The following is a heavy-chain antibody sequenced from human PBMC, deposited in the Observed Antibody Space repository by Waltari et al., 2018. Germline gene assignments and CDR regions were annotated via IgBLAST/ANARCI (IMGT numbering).Heavy chain of an antibody. D-gene: IGHD2-2*01. Sequence: QVQLVHSGAEVKKPRSPVKVSCTASGCIFSSSAIVRVRTAPRQCLGWLGKNSPNHGNRNYEQKFQGRVTITADEYTSTAYMELSSLRSEDTAVYYCAREGYCTSTDCYGWDAFDIWGQGTMVTVSS. J-gene: IGHJ3*02. CDR2: NSPNHGNR. CDR1: GCIFSSSA. CDR3: AREGYCTSTDCYGWDAFDI. V-gene: IGHV1-69*09.